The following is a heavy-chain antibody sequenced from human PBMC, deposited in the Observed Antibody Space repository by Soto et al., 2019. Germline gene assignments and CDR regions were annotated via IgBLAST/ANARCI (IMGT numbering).Heavy chain of an antibody. D-gene: IGHD3-10*01. CDR2: ISGSAGST. Sequence: EVQLLESGGGLVQPGGSLRLSCAASGFIFSTYDMSWVRQAPGKGLEWVSTISGSAGSTKYAASVKGRFTISRDNTKTTLYLQMNSLRAEDTAVFYCAKDGGVRGLNDAFDIWGQGTMVTVSS. V-gene: IGHV3-23*01. J-gene: IGHJ3*02. CDR1: GFIFSTYD. CDR3: AKDGGVRGLNDAFDI.